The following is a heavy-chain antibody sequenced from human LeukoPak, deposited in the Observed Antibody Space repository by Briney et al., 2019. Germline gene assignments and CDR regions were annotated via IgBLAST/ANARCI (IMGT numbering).Heavy chain of an antibody. CDR2: ISVNNGGT. D-gene: IGHD2-2*01. CDR3: ATATQPRGYFLH. V-gene: IGHV1-18*01. CDR1: GYTFTTYS. J-gene: IGHJ1*01. Sequence: ASVKVSCKASGYTFTTYSLAWVRQAPGQSLEWMGWISVNNGGTNYAQSFQDRVTLTRDTSTNTAYLELRSLRSDDTAIIYCATATQPRGYFLHWGQGTLVTVSS.